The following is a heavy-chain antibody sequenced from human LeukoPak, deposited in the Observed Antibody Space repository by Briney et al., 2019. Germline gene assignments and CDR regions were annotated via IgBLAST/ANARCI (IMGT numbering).Heavy chain of an antibody. Sequence: TGGSLRLSCAASGFTFGNYAMSWVRQAPGKGLEWVAGISGTGGSTLYADSVKGRFTISRDNSKNTLYLQMNSLRAGDTAVYYCAKETSSGNFVTIDCWGQGTLVTVSS. J-gene: IGHJ4*02. CDR1: GFTFGNYA. CDR3: AKETSSGNFVTIDC. V-gene: IGHV3-23*01. D-gene: IGHD1-26*01. CDR2: ISGTGGST.